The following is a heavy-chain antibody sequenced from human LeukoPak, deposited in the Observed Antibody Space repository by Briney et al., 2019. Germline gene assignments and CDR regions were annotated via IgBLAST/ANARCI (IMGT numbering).Heavy chain of an antibody. CDR1: GGTFSSYA. J-gene: IGHJ4*02. V-gene: IGHV1-69*05. CDR2: IIPIFGTA. CDR3: ARDPTSYYYGSGSYVD. Sequence: GASVKVSCKASGGTFSSYAISWVRQAPGQGLEWMGGIIPIFGTANYAQKLQGRVTMTTDTSTSTAYMELRSLRSDDTAVYYCARDPTSYYYGSGSYVDWGQGTLVTVSS. D-gene: IGHD3-10*01.